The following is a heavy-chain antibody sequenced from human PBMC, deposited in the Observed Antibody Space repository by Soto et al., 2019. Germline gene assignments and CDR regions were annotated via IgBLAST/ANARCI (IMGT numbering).Heavy chain of an antibody. CDR3: AKHSSRYYYDSSGYYSLDY. V-gene: IGHV3-30*18. CDR1: GFTFSSYG. Sequence: GGSLRLSCAASGFTFSSYGMHWVRQAPGKGLEWVAEISYDGSNKYYAESVKGRFTISRDNSKNTLYLQMNSLRAEDTAVYYCAKHSSRYYYDSSGYYSLDYWGQGTLVTVSS. J-gene: IGHJ4*02. CDR2: ISYDGSNK. D-gene: IGHD3-22*01.